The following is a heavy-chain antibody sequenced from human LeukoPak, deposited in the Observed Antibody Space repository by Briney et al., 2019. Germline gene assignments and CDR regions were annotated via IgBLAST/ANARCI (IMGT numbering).Heavy chain of an antibody. CDR2: IYTSGST. J-gene: IGHJ4*02. CDR3: ARESYSSSYLFDF. CDR1: GGSISSYY. V-gene: IGHV4-4*07. D-gene: IGHD6-6*01. Sequence: PSETLSLTCTVPGGSISSYYWSWIRQPAGKGLEWIGRIYTSGSTNYNPSLKSRVTISVDTSKNQISLKVNSVTAADTAVYYCARESYSSSYLFDFWGQGTLVTVSS.